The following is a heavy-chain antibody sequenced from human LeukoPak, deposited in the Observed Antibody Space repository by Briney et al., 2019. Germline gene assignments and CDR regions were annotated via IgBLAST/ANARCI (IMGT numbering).Heavy chain of an antibody. CDR2: FDPEDGET. D-gene: IGHD4-17*01. Sequence: ASVKVSCKVSGYTLTELSMHWVRQVPGKGLEWMGGFDPEDGETIYAQKFQGRVTMTEDTSTDTAYMELSSLRSEDTAVYYCATGDYGDYVFDYWGQGTLVTVSS. J-gene: IGHJ4*02. CDR3: ATGDYGDYVFDY. CDR1: GYTLTELS. V-gene: IGHV1-24*01.